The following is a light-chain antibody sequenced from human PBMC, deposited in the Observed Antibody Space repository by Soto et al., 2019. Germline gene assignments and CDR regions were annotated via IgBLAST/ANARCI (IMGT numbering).Light chain of an antibody. J-gene: IGKJ1*01. V-gene: IGKV1-39*01. CDR1: QSISSY. CDR3: QQSYSTTWT. CDR2: AAP. Sequence: DIQMTQSPSSLSASVGDRVTITCRASQSISSYLNWYQQKPGKAPKLLIYAAPRLQSGVPSRFSGSGSGTDFTLTISSLQPEDFATYYCQQSYSTTWTFGQGTKVEIK.